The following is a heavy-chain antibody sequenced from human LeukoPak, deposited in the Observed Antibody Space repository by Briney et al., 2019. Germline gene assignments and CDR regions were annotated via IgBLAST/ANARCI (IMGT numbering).Heavy chain of an antibody. D-gene: IGHD2-15*01. V-gene: IGHV3-21*01. Sequence: GGSLRLSCAASGFTFSSYSMNWVRQAPGKGLEWVSSISSSSSYIYYADSVKGRFTISRDNAKNSLYLQMNSLRAEDTAVYYCARGWVAATPRRYYFDYWGQGTLVTVSS. CDR2: ISSSSSYI. CDR1: GFTFSSYS. CDR3: ARGWVAATPRRYYFDY. J-gene: IGHJ4*02.